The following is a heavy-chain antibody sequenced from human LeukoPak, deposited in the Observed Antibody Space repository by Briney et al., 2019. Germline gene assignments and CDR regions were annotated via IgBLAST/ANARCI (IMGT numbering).Heavy chain of an antibody. D-gene: IGHD3-3*01. J-gene: IGHJ5*02. Sequence: GGSLRLSCAASGFTFSDYYMSWIRQAPGKGLEWVSYISSSGSTIYYADSVKGRFTISRDNAKNSLYLQMNSLRAEDTAVYYCARANTYYDFWSGSKYNWFDPWGQGTLVTVSS. CDR2: ISSSGSTI. CDR3: ARANTYYDFWSGSKYNWFDP. V-gene: IGHV3-11*04. CDR1: GFTFSDYY.